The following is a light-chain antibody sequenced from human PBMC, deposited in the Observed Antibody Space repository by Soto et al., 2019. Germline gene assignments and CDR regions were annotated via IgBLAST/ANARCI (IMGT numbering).Light chain of an antibody. CDR2: DVT. CDR1: SSDVGYYNY. V-gene: IGLV2-8*01. CDR3: SSYAGSNSYV. Sequence: QSVLTQPPSASGSPGQSVTISCTGTSSDVGYYNYVSWYQQHPGKAPKVMIYDVTKRPSGVPDRFSGSKSGNMASLTVSGLQAEDEADYYCSSYAGSNSYVFGSGTKLTVL. J-gene: IGLJ1*01.